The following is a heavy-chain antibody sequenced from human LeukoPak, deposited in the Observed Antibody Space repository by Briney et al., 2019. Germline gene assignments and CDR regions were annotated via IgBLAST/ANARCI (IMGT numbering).Heavy chain of an antibody. J-gene: IGHJ6*03. CDR3: ARAVAWNYYYMDV. D-gene: IGHD2-15*01. CDR1: GGSISSHY. Sequence: SKTLSLTCTVSGGSISSHYWSWIRQPPGKGLEWMGYIYYSGSTNYNPSLKSRVTISVDTSKNQFSLKLSSVTAADTAVYYCARAVAWNYYYMDVWGKGTTVTVSS. CDR2: IYYSGST. V-gene: IGHV4-59*11.